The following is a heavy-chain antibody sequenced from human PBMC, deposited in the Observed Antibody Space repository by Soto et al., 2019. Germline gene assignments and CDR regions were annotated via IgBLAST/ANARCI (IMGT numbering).Heavy chain of an antibody. V-gene: IGHV3-33*01. CDR1: GFTFSSYG. CDR2: IWSDGSNK. CDR3: ARDRGMAAAVPFGD. J-gene: IGHJ4*02. D-gene: IGHD6-13*01. Sequence: QVQLVESGGGVVQPGRSLRLSCAASGFTFSSYGMHWVRQAPGKGLEWVAVIWSDGSNKFYGDSVKGRFTISRDNSKNTVYLQVNSLRVEDTAVYHCARDRGMAAAVPFGDWGQGTLVTVSS.